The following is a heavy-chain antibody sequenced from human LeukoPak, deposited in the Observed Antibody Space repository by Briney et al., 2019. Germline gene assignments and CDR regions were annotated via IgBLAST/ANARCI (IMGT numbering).Heavy chain of an antibody. V-gene: IGHV4-31*03. CDR1: GGSISSGGYY. J-gene: IGHJ6*02. CDR3: ARDLGPGGMDV. CDR2: IYYSGST. Sequence: NTSETLSLTCTVSGGSISSGGYYWSWIRQHPGKGLEWIGYIYYSGSTYYNPSLKSRVTISVDTSKNQFSLKLSSVTAADTAVYYCARDLGPGGMDVWGQGTTVTVSS. D-gene: IGHD3-10*01.